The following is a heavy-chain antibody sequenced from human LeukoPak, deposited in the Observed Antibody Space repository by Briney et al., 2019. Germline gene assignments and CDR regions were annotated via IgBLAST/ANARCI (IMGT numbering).Heavy chain of an antibody. CDR3: ARGETYYDILSQLDAFDI. CDR2: ISSSSSTI. J-gene: IGHJ3*02. D-gene: IGHD3-9*01. CDR1: GFTFSSYS. Sequence: GGSLRLSCAASGFTFSSYSMNWVRQAPGKGLEWVSYISSSSSTIYYADSVKGRFTISRDNAKNSLYLQMNSLRAEDTAVYYCARGETYYDILSQLDAFDIWGQGTMVTVSS. V-gene: IGHV3-48*04.